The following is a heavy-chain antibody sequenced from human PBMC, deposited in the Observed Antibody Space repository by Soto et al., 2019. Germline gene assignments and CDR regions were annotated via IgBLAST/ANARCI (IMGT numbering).Heavy chain of an antibody. CDR1: GGSISSYY. CDR2: FYYSGST. J-gene: IGHJ4*02. CDR3: ARGTLTSYFDY. V-gene: IGHV4-59*01. Sequence: SETLSLTCTVSGGSISSYYWSWIRQPPGKGLEWIGYFYYSGSTNYNPSLQSRVTVSVDTSKNQFSLKLSSVTAADTAVYYCARGTLTSYFDYWGQGTLVTVYS.